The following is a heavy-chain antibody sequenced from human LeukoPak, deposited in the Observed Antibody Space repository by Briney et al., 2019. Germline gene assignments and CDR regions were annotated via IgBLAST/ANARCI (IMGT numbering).Heavy chain of an antibody. CDR2: IYLGDSDT. D-gene: IGHD5-18*01. V-gene: IGHV5-51*01. J-gene: IGHJ4*02. Sequence: GDSLKISCKGSGYNFTSCWIGWVRQMPGKGLEWMGIIYLGDSDTRYSPSFQGQVTISADKSITSAYLQWSSLKASDTAMYYCARLLVHDGDSQGFDHWGQGTLVTVSS. CDR1: GYNFTSCW. CDR3: ARLLVHDGDSQGFDH.